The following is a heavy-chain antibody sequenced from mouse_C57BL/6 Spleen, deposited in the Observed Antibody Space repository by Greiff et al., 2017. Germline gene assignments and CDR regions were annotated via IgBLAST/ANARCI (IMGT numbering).Heavy chain of an antibody. V-gene: IGHV1-53*01. D-gene: IGHD1-1*01. Sequence: QVQLQQPGTELVKPGASVKLSCKASGYTFTSYWMHWVKQRPGQGLEWIGNINPSNGGTNYNEKFKSKATLTVDKSSSTAYMQLSSLTSEDSAVYYCARKNFWGYGSSYAMDYWGQGTSVTVSS. J-gene: IGHJ4*01. CDR1: GYTFTSYW. CDR2: INPSNGGT. CDR3: ARKNFWGYGSSYAMDY.